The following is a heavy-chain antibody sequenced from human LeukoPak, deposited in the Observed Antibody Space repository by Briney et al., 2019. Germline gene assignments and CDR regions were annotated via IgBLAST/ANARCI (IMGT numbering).Heavy chain of an antibody. CDR2: LIPIFGTA. Sequence: SVKVSCKASGGTFSSYAISWVRQAPGQGLEWMEGLIPIFGTANYAQKFQGRATITADKSTSTAYMELSSLRSEDTAVYYCASTYYYGSGSYYRFDYWGQGTLVTVSS. V-gene: IGHV1-69*06. CDR3: ASTYYYGSGSYYRFDY. J-gene: IGHJ4*02. D-gene: IGHD3-10*01. CDR1: GGTFSSYA.